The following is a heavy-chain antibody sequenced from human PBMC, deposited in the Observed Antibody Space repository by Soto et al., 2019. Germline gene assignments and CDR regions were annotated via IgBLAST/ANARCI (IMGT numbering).Heavy chain of an antibody. CDR1: GFTFSSYA. J-gene: IGHJ4*02. Sequence: EVQLLESGGGLVQPGGSLRLSCAASGFTFSSYAMSWVRQAPGKGLEWVSAISGSGGSTYYADSVKGRFIISRDNSKNTLYLQMNSLRAEDTAVYYCAKGAQLRYCSSTSCPNFDYWGQGTLVTVSS. CDR3: AKGAQLRYCSSTSCPNFDY. V-gene: IGHV3-23*01. D-gene: IGHD2-2*01. CDR2: ISGSGGST.